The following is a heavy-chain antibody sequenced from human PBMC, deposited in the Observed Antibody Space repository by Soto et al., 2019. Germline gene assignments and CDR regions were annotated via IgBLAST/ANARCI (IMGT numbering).Heavy chain of an antibody. Sequence: PGGSLRLSCTASGFSFSSYSMSWVRQAPGKGLEWVANIREDGSEKNYVDSVKGRFTISRDNAKNSLYLQMNSLRAEDTALYYCARGRSRFFEWGQGTLVTVSS. V-gene: IGHV3-7*01. CDR3: ARGRSRFFE. CDR2: IREDGSEK. CDR1: GFSFSSYS. J-gene: IGHJ4*02. D-gene: IGHD3-3*01.